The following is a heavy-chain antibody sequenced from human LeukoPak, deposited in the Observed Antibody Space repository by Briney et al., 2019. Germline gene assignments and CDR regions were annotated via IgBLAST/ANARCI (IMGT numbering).Heavy chain of an antibody. Sequence: KPSQTLSLTCSVSGGSISSGDYYWSWIRQPPGKGLEWIGYIYYSGSTNYNPSLKSRVTISTDLTKNQFSLKLSSVTAADTAVYYCAREVRRTRWYHWYFDLWGRGTLVTVSS. V-gene: IGHV4-61*08. D-gene: IGHD6-13*01. CDR3: AREVRRTRWYHWYFDL. J-gene: IGHJ2*01. CDR1: GGSISSGDYY. CDR2: IYYSGST.